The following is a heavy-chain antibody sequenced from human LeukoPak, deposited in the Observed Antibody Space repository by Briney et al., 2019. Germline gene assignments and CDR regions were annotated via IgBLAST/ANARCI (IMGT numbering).Heavy chain of an antibody. CDR2: IYPGDSDT. J-gene: IGHJ3*02. D-gene: IGHD5-12*01. CDR1: GYSFSSYW. CDR3: ARHLFSLVAAIEGAFDI. V-gene: IGHV5-51*01. Sequence: PGESLKISCKGSGYSFSSYWIGWVRQMPGKGLEWMGIIYPGDSDTTYSPSFQGQVTISADKSISTAYLQWSSLKASDTAIYYCARHLFSLVAAIEGAFDIWGQGTMVTVSS.